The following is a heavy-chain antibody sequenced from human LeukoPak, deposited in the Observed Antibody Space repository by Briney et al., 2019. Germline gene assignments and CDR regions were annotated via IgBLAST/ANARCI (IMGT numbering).Heavy chain of an antibody. CDR2: IYASGST. CDR1: GGSIRNLNYY. CDR3: ARGYGDFNRGSWFDP. Sequence: SQTLSLTCTVSGGSIRNLNYYWSWIRQPAGKGLEWIGRIYASGSTNYNPSLKSRVTISVDTSKNQISLRLSSATAADTAVYYCARGYGDFNRGSWFDPWGQGTLVTASS. J-gene: IGHJ5*02. V-gene: IGHV4-61*02. D-gene: IGHD4-17*01.